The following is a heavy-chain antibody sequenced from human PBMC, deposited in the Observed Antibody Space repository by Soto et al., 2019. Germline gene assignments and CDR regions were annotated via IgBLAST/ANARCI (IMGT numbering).Heavy chain of an antibody. J-gene: IGHJ4*02. CDR3: ARGARYRFAIVVVVAASHFDY. Sequence: SETLSLTCAVYGGSFSGYYWSWIRQPPGKGLEWIGEINHSGSTNYNPSLKSRVTISVDTSKNQFSLKLSSVTAADTAVYYCARGARYRFAIVVVVAASHFDYWGQGTLVTVSS. CDR2: INHSGST. V-gene: IGHV4-34*01. D-gene: IGHD2-15*01. CDR1: GGSFSGYY.